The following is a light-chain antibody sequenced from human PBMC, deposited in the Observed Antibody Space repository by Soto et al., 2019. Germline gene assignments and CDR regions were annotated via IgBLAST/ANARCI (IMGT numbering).Light chain of an antibody. J-gene: IGKJ3*01. CDR2: AAS. CDR1: QTIKKNY. V-gene: IGKV3-20*01. Sequence: EIVLTQSPGSLSLSPPAGRRLXSRPSQTIKKNYLAWYQQQPGQAPRLLIYAASRRATGIPDRFIGSGSGTDFTLTISRLEPEDFAVYYCQQYGSSPNTFGPGTKVDIK. CDR3: QQYGSSPNT.